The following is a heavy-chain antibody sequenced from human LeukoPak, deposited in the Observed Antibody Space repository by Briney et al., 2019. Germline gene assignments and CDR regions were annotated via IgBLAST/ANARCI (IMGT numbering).Heavy chain of an antibody. Sequence: SETLSLTCAVYGGSFSGYYWSWIRQPPGKGLEWIGEINHSGSTNYNPSLKSRVTISVDTSKNQFSLKLSSVTAADTAVYYCARGPWWPYWGQGTLVTVSS. D-gene: IGHD2-15*01. CDR2: INHSGST. CDR3: ARGPWWPY. V-gene: IGHV4-34*01. CDR1: GGSFSGYY. J-gene: IGHJ4*02.